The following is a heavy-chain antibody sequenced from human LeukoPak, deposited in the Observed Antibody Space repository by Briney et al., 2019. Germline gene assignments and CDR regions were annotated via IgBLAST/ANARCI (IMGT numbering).Heavy chain of an antibody. CDR1: GFTFSSYS. J-gene: IGHJ4*02. D-gene: IGHD3-22*01. Sequence: GGSLRLSCAASGFTFSSYSMNWVRQAPGKGLEWVSYISSSSSTIYYADSVKGRFTISRDNAKNSLYLQMNSLRAEDTAVYYCAREAGYYYDSSGYLGYWGQGTLVTVSS. CDR3: AREAGYYYDSSGYLGY. CDR2: ISSSSSTI. V-gene: IGHV3-48*04.